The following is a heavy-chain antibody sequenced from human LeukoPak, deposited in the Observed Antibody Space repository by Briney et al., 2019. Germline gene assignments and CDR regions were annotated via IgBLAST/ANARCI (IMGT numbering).Heavy chain of an antibody. D-gene: IGHD3-10*01. CDR1: GGSISSYY. J-gene: IGHJ2*01. CDR2: IYYSGST. CDR3: ARVKWFGELPYWYFDL. V-gene: IGHV4-59*01. Sequence: SGTLSLTCTVSGGSISSYYWSWIRQPPGKGLEWIGYIYYSGSTNYNPSLKSRVTISVDTSKNQFSLKLSSVTAADTAVYYCARVKWFGELPYWYFDLWGRGTLVTVSS.